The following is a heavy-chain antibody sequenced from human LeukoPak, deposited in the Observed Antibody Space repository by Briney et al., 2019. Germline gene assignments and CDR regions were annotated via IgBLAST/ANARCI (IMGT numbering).Heavy chain of an antibody. CDR1: GGSISSSSYY. CDR2: IYYSGST. D-gene: IGHD6-19*01. Sequence: SETLSLTCKVSGGSISSSSYYWGWIRQPPGTGLEWIGIIYYSGSTYYNPSLKSRVTISVDTSKNQFSLKLSSVTAADTAVYYCARGPDSSGWYIGPGTFDIWGQGTMVTVSS. CDR3: ARGPDSSGWYIGPGTFDI. J-gene: IGHJ3*02. V-gene: IGHV4-39*07.